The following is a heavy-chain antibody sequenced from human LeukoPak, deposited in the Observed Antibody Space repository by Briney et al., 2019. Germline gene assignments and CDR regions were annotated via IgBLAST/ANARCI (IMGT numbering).Heavy chain of an antibody. CDR2: INYIGTS. J-gene: IGHJ4*02. V-gene: IGHV4-39*01. Sequence: SETLSLTCSVSGGSISSSSYYWGWIRQPPGKGLEWIGTINYIGTSYYNPSLKSRVTMSVDTSKNQISLRLTSVTAADTAVYYCARHAFTIFGVVIISTTNFDFWGQGTLVTVSS. CDR1: GGSISSSSYY. CDR3: ARHAFTIFGVVIISTTNFDF. D-gene: IGHD3-3*01.